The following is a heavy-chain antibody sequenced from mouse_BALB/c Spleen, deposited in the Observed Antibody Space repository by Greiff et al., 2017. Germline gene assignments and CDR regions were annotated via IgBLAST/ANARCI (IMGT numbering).Heavy chain of an antibody. Sequence: VHVKQSGAELVKPGASVKLSCTASGFNIKDTYMHWVKQRPEQGLEWIGRIDPANGNTKYDPKFQGKATITADTSSNTAYLQLSSLTSEDTAVYCCARRASYAMDYWGQGTSVTVSS. CDR2: IDPANGNT. CDR3: ARRASYAMDY. CDR1: GFNIKDTY. D-gene: IGHD3-1*01. V-gene: IGHV14-3*02. J-gene: IGHJ4*01.